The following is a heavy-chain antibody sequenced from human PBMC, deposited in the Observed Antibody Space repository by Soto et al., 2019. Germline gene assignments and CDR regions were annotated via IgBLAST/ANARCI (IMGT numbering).Heavy chain of an antibody. CDR2: ISAYNGNT. CDR1: GYTFTSYG. J-gene: IGHJ4*02. Sequence: GPEVKKPGASVKVSCKASGYTFTSYGISWVRQAPGQGLEWMGWISAYNGNTNYAQKLQGRVTMTTDTSTSTAYMELRSLRSDDTAVYYCARDTSSGWYALFGYWGQGTLVTVSS. D-gene: IGHD6-19*01. V-gene: IGHV1-18*01. CDR3: ARDTSSGWYALFGY.